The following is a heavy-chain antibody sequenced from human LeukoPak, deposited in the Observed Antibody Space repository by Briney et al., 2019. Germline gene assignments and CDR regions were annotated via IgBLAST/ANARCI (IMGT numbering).Heavy chain of an antibody. Sequence: GGSLRLSCAASGFTFGTYAMTWVRQAPGKGLEWVSVISGSGGSTNYADSVKGRFIISRDNSRNTLFLQMNSLRAEDTAVYYCAKHHYSSSRDYFDYWGQGTLVTVS. D-gene: IGHD6-13*01. J-gene: IGHJ4*02. V-gene: IGHV3-23*01. CDR1: GFTFGTYA. CDR2: ISGSGGST. CDR3: AKHHYSSSRDYFDY.